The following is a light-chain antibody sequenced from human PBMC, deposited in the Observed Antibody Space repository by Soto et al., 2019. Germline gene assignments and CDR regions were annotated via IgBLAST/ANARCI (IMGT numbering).Light chain of an antibody. V-gene: IGKV3-20*01. CDR1: QSVSSSY. J-gene: IGKJ1*01. CDR3: QQYGSSRT. Sequence: EIVLTQSPGTLSLSPGERATLSCRASQSVSSSYLAWYQQKPGQAPRLLIYGASSRATGIPDRFSGSGSGTEFDLTISRLEREVFGVYYCQQYGSSRTFGQGTKVEIK. CDR2: GAS.